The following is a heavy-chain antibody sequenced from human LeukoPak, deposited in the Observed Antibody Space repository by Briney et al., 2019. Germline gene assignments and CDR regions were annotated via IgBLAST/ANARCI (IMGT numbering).Heavy chain of an antibody. Sequence: ASVKVSCKASGGTFSSYAISWVRQAPGQGLEWMGGIIPIFGTANYAQKFQGRVTITADKSTSTAYMELRSLRSEDTAVYYCASALSIAARPFDYWGQGTLVTVSS. CDR1: GGTFSSYA. D-gene: IGHD6-6*01. V-gene: IGHV1-69*06. J-gene: IGHJ4*02. CDR3: ASALSIAARPFDY. CDR2: IIPIFGTA.